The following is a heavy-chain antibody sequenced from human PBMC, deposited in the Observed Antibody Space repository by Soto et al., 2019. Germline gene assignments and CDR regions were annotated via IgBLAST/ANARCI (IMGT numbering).Heavy chain of an antibody. CDR1: GGTFSSYA. J-gene: IGHJ6*02. V-gene: IGHV1-69*13. Sequence: SVKVSCKASGGTFSSYAISWVRQAPGQGLEWMGGIIPIFGTANYAQKFQGRVTITADESTSTVYMELSSLRSEDTAVYYCARGPITMIPPADYYYGMDVWGQGTTVTVSS. CDR3: ARGPITMIPPADYYYGMDV. CDR2: IIPIFGTA. D-gene: IGHD3-22*01.